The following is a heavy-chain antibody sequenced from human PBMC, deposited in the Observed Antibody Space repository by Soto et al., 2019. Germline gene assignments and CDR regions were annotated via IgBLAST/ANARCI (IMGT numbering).Heavy chain of an antibody. V-gene: IGHV1-3*01. Sequence: QVQLVQSGAEVKKPGASVKVSCKASGYTFTSYAMHWVRQAPGQRLEWMGWINAGNGNTKYSQKFQGRVTITRDTRASTAYMERSSRRPDDTAVYYCARGGSLYWYFDLWGRGTLGTVSS. CDR3: ARGGSLYWYFDL. J-gene: IGHJ2*01. CDR2: INAGNGNT. CDR1: GYTFTSYA. D-gene: IGHD1-26*01.